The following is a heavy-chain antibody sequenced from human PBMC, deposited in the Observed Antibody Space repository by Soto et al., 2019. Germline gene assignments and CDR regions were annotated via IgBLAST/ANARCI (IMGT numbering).Heavy chain of an antibody. V-gene: IGHV4-59*08. J-gene: IGHJ4*02. CDR2: IYYSGST. CDR3: ARVGGFGTTTIDY. D-gene: IGHD3-10*01. Sequence: PSETLSLTCTVSGGSISSYYWSWIRQPPGKGLEWIGYIYYSGSTNYNPSLKSRVTMSVDTSKNQFSLKLSSVTAADTAVYYCARVGGFGTTTIDYWGQGTLVTVSS. CDR1: GGSISSYY.